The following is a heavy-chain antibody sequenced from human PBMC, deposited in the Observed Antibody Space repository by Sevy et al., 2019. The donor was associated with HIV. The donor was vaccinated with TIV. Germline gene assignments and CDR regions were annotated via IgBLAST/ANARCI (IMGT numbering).Heavy chain of an antibody. D-gene: IGHD1-1*01. CDR3: ARSLKDWTPSAGH. CDR1: GFTFSDYY. CDR2: ISSTTGYT. V-gene: IGHV3-11*06. J-gene: IGHJ4*02. Sequence: VGSLRLSCTASGFTFSDYYMSWIRQAPGKGLECVSFISSTTGYTNYADSVKGRFTISRDNAKNSLYLQMNNLRAEDTAVYYCARSLKDWTPSAGHWGQGTLVTVSS.